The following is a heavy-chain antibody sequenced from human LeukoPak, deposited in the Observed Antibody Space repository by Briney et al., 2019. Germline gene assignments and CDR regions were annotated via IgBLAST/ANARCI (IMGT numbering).Heavy chain of an antibody. Sequence: GGSLRLSCAASGFTVSSNYMSWVRQAPGKGLEWVSVIYSGGNTYYADSVKGRFTISRDNSKNTLYLQMNSLRAEDTAVYYCARNQASYSSGWYDGFDYWGQGTLVTVSS. CDR3: ARNQASYSSGWYDGFDY. CDR2: IYSGGNT. V-gene: IGHV3-66*01. D-gene: IGHD6-19*01. CDR1: GFTVSSNY. J-gene: IGHJ4*02.